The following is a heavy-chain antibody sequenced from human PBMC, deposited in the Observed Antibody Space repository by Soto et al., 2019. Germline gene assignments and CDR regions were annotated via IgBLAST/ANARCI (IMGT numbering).Heavy chain of an antibody. J-gene: IGHJ3*02. CDR2: IYYSGST. CDR3: ARVWGGAFDI. V-gene: IGHV4-59*01. Sequence: SETLSLTCTVSGGSIISYYWSWILQPPGKGLGWIGYIYYSGSTNYNPSLKSRVTISVDTSKNQFSLKLSSVTAADTAVYYCARVWGGAFDIWGQGTMVTVSS. CDR1: GGSIISYY. D-gene: IGHD3-10*01.